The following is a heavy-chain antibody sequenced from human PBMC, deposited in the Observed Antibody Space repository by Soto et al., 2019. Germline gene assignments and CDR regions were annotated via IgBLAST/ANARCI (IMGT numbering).Heavy chain of an antibody. CDR3: AKSPYYYGSGSQYYYYYGMDV. D-gene: IGHD3-10*01. Sequence: PGGSLRLSCAASGFTFSSYGMHWVRQAPGKGLEWVAVISYDGSNKYYADSVKGRFTISRDNSKNTLYLQMNSLRAEDTAVYYCAKSPYYYGSGSQYYYYYGMDVWGQGTTVTVSS. V-gene: IGHV3-30*18. CDR2: ISYDGSNK. CDR1: GFTFSSYG. J-gene: IGHJ6*02.